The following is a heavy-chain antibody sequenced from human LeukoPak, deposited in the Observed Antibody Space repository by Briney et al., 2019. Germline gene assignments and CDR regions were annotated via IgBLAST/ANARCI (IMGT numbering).Heavy chain of an antibody. J-gene: IGHJ5*02. Sequence: PSETLSLTCTVSGASISSDYYYWSWIRQPPGKGLEWIGSIYVTGNTYYNPSLKSRLTISVDTSKNQFSLRMNSVTAADTAVYHCARVFLGYCASTCSALHFDPWGQGTLVTVSS. CDR3: ARVFLGYCASTCSALHFDP. V-gene: IGHV4-31*03. D-gene: IGHD2-2*01. CDR1: GASISSDYYY. CDR2: IYVTGNT.